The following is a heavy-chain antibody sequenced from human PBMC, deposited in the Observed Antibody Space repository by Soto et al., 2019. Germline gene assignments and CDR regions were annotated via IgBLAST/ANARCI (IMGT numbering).Heavy chain of an antibody. V-gene: IGHV4-34*01. CDR3: ARIYRITMILVVISDAFYI. CDR2: ITHSGST. CDR1: GGSFSGYY. Sequence: QVQLQQWGAGLLKPSETLSLTCAVYGGSFSGYYWSWIRQPPVKGLEWIGEITHSGSTNYNPSLKSRVTISLDTSKNQFSLKMSSVTSADTAVYYCARIYRITMILVVISDAFYIWVQWTMVTVSS. D-gene: IGHD3-22*01. J-gene: IGHJ3*02.